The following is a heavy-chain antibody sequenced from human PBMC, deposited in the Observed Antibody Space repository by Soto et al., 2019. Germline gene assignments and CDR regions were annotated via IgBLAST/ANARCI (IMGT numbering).Heavy chain of an antibody. D-gene: IGHD6-13*01. CDR1: GCAMRNYF. V-gene: IGHV4-59*01. J-gene: IGHJ4*02. CDR2: IHYSGTT. CDR3: AAGEASSRNLAPYYLDF. Sequence: PSETLSLTCTVSGCAMRNYFWTWIRQPPGKGLEWIGYIHYSGTTSFFPSYNPSLKSRVTISEDTSKNQFSLKLLSVTTADTAVYFCAAGEASSRNLAPYYLDFWGKGTLVTVSS.